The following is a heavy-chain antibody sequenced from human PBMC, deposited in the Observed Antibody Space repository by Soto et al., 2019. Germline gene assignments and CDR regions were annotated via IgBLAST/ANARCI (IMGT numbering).Heavy chain of an antibody. CDR1: GYTFTSYG. CDR3: ARTYYDFWSGYSRGDYYGMDV. Sequence: ASVKVSCKASGYTFTSYGISWVRQAPGQGLEWMGWISAYNGNTNYAQKLQGRVTMTTDTSTSTAYMELRSLRSDDTAVYYCARTYYDFWSGYSRGDYYGMDVWRQRTTVTVSS. V-gene: IGHV1-18*04. CDR2: ISAYNGNT. J-gene: IGHJ6*02. D-gene: IGHD3-3*01.